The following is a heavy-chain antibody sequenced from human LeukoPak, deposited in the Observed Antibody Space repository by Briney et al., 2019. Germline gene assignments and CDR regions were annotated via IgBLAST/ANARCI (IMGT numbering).Heavy chain of an antibody. V-gene: IGHV4-38-2*02. CDR3: ARGRTGFTIFGVVSDRNFDY. CDR1: AYSINNGYY. J-gene: IGHJ4*02. D-gene: IGHD3-3*01. Sequence: PSETLSLTCTVSAYSINNGYYWGWIRQPPGKGLEWIGEINHSGSTNYNPSLKSRVTISVDTSKNQFSLKLSSVTAADTAVYYCARGRTGFTIFGVVSDRNFDYWGQGTLVTVSS. CDR2: INHSGST.